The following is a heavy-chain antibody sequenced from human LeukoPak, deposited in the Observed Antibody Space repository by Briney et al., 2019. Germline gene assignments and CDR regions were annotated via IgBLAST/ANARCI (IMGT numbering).Heavy chain of an antibody. CDR1: GFTFTNYG. Sequence: GGSLRLSCAASGFTFTNYGMSWVRQAPGKGLEWVSGISGSGGSTYYADSVKGRFTISRDNSKNALYLQMNSLRAEDTAVYYCAKAGSRQLEDYWGQGTLVTISS. V-gene: IGHV3-23*01. J-gene: IGHJ4*02. CDR2: ISGSGGST. CDR3: AKAGSRQLEDY. D-gene: IGHD1-1*01.